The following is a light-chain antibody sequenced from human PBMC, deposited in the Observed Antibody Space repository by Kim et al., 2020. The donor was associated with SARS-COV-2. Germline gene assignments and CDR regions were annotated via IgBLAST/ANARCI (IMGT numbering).Light chain of an antibody. CDR1: DRDVGAYGF. CDR3: GSYTTSTTIV. CDR2: DVF. Sequence: GQAITISCTGTDRDVGAYGFVSWYQQHPDKAPQLIIYDVFNRPSGVSNRFSGSKSGNTASLTISGLQAEDEADYYCGSYTTSTTIVFGGGTKVTVL. V-gene: IGLV2-14*03. J-gene: IGLJ2*01.